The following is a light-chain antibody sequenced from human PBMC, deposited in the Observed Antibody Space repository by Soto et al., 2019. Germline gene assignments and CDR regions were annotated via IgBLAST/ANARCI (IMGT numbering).Light chain of an antibody. CDR3: QQYGSSPPIT. Sequence: DIVMTQSPATLSESPGGGVTVSCRASQSVSSHVAWYQQRPGQAPRLLIYGASRRAPGIPERFSGSGSGTDFTLTISRLEPEDFAVYYCQQYGSSPPITFGQGTRLEIK. CDR1: QSVSSH. V-gene: IGKV3-20*01. J-gene: IGKJ5*01. CDR2: GAS.